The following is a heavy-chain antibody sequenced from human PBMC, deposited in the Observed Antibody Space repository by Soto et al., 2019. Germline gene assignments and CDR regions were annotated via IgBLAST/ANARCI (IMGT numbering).Heavy chain of an antibody. CDR3: ARGDYYDISGPFSDAFDI. CDR1: GFTFRSYW. CDR2: IKQDGSEK. Sequence: PGGSLRLSCVASGFTFRSYWMSCVRQAPGKGLEWVANIKQDGSEKWYVDSVKGRFTISRDNAKNSLYLQMNSLRAEDTAVYYCARGDYYDISGPFSDAFDIWXQGTMVTVSS. J-gene: IGHJ3*02. V-gene: IGHV3-7*04. D-gene: IGHD3-22*01.